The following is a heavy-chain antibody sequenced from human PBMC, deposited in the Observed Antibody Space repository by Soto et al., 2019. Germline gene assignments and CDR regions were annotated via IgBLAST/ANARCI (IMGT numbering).Heavy chain of an antibody. J-gene: IGHJ4*02. Sequence: QVQLVQSGAEVKTPGSSVKISCKASGGTFSSYAISWVRQAHGQGLEWMGGIIPNFGTANYAQKFQGRVTITADESTSTAYMELSSLRSEDTAVYYCARHDYGDCDILSGFDYCCQGTLDTVSS. D-gene: IGHD4-17*01. CDR3: ARHDYGDCDILSGFDY. CDR1: GGTFSSYA. CDR2: IIPNFGTA. V-gene: IGHV1-69*12.